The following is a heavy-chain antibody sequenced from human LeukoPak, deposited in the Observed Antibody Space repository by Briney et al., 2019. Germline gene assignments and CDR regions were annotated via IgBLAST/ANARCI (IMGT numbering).Heavy chain of an antibody. J-gene: IGHJ4*02. D-gene: IGHD3-3*01. Sequence: ASVKVSCKASGYTFTSYYMHWVRQAPGQGLEWMGIINPSGGSTSYAQKFQGRVTMTRGTSTSTVYMELSSLRSNDPAVYYWALTFWSGNFDYCGQGTLGTVSS. CDR2: INPSGGST. CDR1: GYTFTSYY. CDR3: ALTFWSGNFDY. V-gene: IGHV1-46*01.